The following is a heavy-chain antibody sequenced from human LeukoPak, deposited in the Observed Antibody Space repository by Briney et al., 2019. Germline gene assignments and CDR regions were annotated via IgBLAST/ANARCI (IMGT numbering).Heavy chain of an antibody. J-gene: IGHJ4*02. D-gene: IGHD6-19*01. Sequence: GGSLRLSCAASGFTFSSYTMHWVRQAPGKGLEWVAIISYDGNNKYYADSVKGRFTIFRDNSKNTLYLQMNSLRAEDRAVYYCARDGDRGWYYFDYWGQGTLVTVSS. CDR3: ARDGDRGWYYFDY. V-gene: IGHV3-30-3*01. CDR2: ISYDGNNK. CDR1: GFTFSSYT.